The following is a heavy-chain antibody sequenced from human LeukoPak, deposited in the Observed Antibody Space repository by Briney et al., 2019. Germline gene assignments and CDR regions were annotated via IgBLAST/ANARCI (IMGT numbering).Heavy chain of an antibody. CDR2: IYPGDSET. CDR1: GYRFSSYW. CDR3: VRALGYCSSGSCYYYDY. J-gene: IGHJ4*02. D-gene: IGHD2-15*01. Sequence: GKSLKISCKGSGYRFSSYWIGWVRQMPGKGLEGMGIIYPGDSETRYSPSFQGQVTISADKSISTAYLQWSSLKASDTAMYYCVRALGYCSSGSCYYYDYWGQGTLFTVSS. V-gene: IGHV5-51*01.